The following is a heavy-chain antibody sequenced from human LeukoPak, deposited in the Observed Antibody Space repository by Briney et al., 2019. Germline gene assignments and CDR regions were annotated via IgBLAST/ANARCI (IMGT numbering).Heavy chain of an antibody. Sequence: GGSLRLSCAASGFTFSDYAMSWVRQAPGNGLEWVSGISGGAGRTDYADSVKGRFTMSRDNSRSTLYMQMNSLRAEDTAVYYCAAAGDGYNAVDYWGQGTLVTVSS. CDR2: ISGGAGRT. CDR1: GFTFSDYA. J-gene: IGHJ4*02. V-gene: IGHV3-23*01. CDR3: AAAGDGYNAVDY. D-gene: IGHD5-24*01.